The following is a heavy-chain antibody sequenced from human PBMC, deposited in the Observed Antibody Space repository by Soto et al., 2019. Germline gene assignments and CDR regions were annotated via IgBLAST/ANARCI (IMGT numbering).Heavy chain of an antibody. CDR2: ISGSGGST. CDR1: GFTFSSYA. V-gene: IGHV3-23*01. CDR3: AKTSGDSPYYYYGMDV. Sequence: GGSLRLSCAASGFTFSSYAMSWVRQAPGKGLEWVSAISGSGGSTYYADSVKGRFTISRDNSKNTLYLQMNSLRAEDTAVYYCAKTSGDSPYYYYGMDVWGQGTTVTVSS. D-gene: IGHD7-27*01. J-gene: IGHJ6*02.